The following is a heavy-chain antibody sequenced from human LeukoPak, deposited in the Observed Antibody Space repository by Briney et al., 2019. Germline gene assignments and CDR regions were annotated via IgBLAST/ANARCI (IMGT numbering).Heavy chain of an antibody. CDR2: ISHSGST. Sequence: SETLSLTCAVYGGSFSGYYWSWIRQPPGKGLEWIGEISHSGSTNYNPSLKSRVTISVDTSKNQFSLKLSSVTAADTAVYYCARDGFWSGYYLDYWGQGTLVTVSS. CDR1: GGSFSGYY. V-gene: IGHV4-34*01. D-gene: IGHD3-3*01. J-gene: IGHJ4*02. CDR3: ARDGFWSGYYLDY.